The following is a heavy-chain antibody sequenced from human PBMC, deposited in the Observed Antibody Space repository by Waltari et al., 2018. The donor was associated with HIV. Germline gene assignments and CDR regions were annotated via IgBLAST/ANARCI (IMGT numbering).Heavy chain of an antibody. D-gene: IGHD3-22*01. V-gene: IGHV4-59*11. J-gene: IGHJ4*02. CDR3: ARVKAYYYDNSGFYFFDY. Sequence: QVHLQESGPGLVKPSETLSLTCSVSGASISDHYWSWIRQTPGTRQEWIGNVHYTGTTKYNPSLMRRVAISVDTSQAQFSLRLNSVTAADTAVYYCARVKAYYYDNSGFYFFDYWGRGSLVTVSS. CDR1: GASISDHY. CDR2: VHYTGTT.